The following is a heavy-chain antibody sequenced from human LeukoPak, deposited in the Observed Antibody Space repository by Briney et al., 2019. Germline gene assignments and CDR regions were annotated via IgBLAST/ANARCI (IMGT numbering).Heavy chain of an antibody. CDR3: ARGVDFWSGPDFGNYYYYGMDV. V-gene: IGHV5-51*01. Sequence: GESLKISCKGSGYSFTSYRIGWVRQMPGKGLEWMGIIYPGDSDTRYSPSFQGQVTISADKSISTAYLQWSSLKASDTAMYYCARGVDFWSGPDFGNYYYYGMDVWGQGTTVTVSS. CDR1: GYSFTSYR. D-gene: IGHD3-3*01. J-gene: IGHJ6*02. CDR2: IYPGDSDT.